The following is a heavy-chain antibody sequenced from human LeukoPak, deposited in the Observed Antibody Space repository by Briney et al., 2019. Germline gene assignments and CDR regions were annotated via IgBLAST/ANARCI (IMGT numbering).Heavy chain of an antibody. D-gene: IGHD2-2*01. CDR2: INSDGSSR. CDR3: GRAPPYCSSTSCYLWFDY. J-gene: IGHJ4*02. V-gene: IGHV3-74*01. CDR1: GFTFSSYW. Sequence: GGSLRLSCAASGFTFSSYWMHWVRQAPGKGLVWVSRINSDGSSRSYADSVKGRFTISRDNAKNTLYLQMNSLRAEDTAVYYCGRAPPYCSSTSCYLWFDYWGQGTLVTVSS.